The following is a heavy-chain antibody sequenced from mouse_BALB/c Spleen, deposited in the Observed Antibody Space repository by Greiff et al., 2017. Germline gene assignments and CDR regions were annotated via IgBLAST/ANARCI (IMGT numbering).Heavy chain of an antibody. Sequence: EVKVEESGGGLVQPGGSRKLSCAASGFTFSSFGMHWVRQAPEKGLEWVAYISSGSSTIYYADTVKGRFTISRDNPKNTLFLQMTSLRSEDTAMYYCARNGLYAMDYWGQGTSVTVSS. V-gene: IGHV5-17*02. CDR3: ARNGLYAMDY. CDR2: ISSGSSTI. D-gene: IGHD1-1*01. CDR1: GFTFSSFG. J-gene: IGHJ4*01.